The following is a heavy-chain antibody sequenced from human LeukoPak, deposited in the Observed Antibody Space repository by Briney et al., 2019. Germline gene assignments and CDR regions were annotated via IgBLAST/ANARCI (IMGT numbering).Heavy chain of an antibody. J-gene: IGHJ6*04. Sequence: GGSLRLSCAASGFTFSSYEMNWVRQAPGKGLEGVSYISSSGSTIYYADAVKGGFTISRDNAKNSLYLQMNSLRAEDTAVYYCAELGITMIGGVWGKGTTVTISS. CDR1: GFTFSSYE. D-gene: IGHD3-10*02. CDR3: AELGITMIGGV. V-gene: IGHV3-48*03. CDR2: ISSSGSTI.